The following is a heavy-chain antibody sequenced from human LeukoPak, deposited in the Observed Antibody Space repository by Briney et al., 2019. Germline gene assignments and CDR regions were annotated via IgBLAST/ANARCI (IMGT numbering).Heavy chain of an antibody. Sequence: PGGSLRLSCEASGFTFTTYSMTWVRQAPGKGLEWVSSISSSSSYIYYADSVKGRFTISRDNAKNSLYLQMNSLRAEDTAVYYCARDRPGYGDYAPSYFDYWGQGTLVTVSS. D-gene: IGHD4-17*01. J-gene: IGHJ4*02. V-gene: IGHV3-21*01. CDR1: GFTFTTYS. CDR3: ARDRPGYGDYAPSYFDY. CDR2: ISSSSSYI.